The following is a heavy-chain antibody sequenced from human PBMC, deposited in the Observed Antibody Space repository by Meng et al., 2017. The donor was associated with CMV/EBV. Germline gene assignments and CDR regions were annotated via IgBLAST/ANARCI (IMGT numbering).Heavy chain of an antibody. CDR1: GGSFSGYH. V-gene: IGHV4-34*01. CDR2: INHSGST. CDR3: ARVGAPIVVVPACRNGYSNYPVCAYYGMDV. Sequence: SETLSLTCAVYGGSFSGYHWSWIRQPPGKGLEWIGEINHSGSTNYNPSLKSRVTISVDTSKNQFSLKLSSVTAADTAVYYCARVGAPIVVVPACRNGYSNYPVCAYYGMDVWGQGTTVTVSS. J-gene: IGHJ6*02. D-gene: IGHD2-2*01.